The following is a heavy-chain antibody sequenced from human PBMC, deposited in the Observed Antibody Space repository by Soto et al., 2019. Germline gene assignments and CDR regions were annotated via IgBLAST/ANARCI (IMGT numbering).Heavy chain of an antibody. CDR1: GFTFSSYG. CDR3: AKDHNDIVVVEAEYFDL. V-gene: IGHV3-30*18. CDR2: ISYDGSNK. J-gene: IGHJ2*01. Sequence: QVQLVESGGGVVQPGRSLRLSCAASGFTFSSYGMHWVRQAPGKGLEWVAVISYDGSNKYYADSVKGRFTISRDNSKNTLYLQRNSLRAEDTAVYYCAKDHNDIVVVEAEYFDLWGRGTLVTVSS. D-gene: IGHD2-15*01.